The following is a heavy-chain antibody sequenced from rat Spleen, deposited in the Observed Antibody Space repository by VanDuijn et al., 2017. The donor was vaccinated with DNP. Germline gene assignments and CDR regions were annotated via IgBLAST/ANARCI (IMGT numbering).Heavy chain of an antibody. Sequence: EVQLQESGPGLVKPSQSLSLSCSVTGYSITSYYWGWIRKFPGNKMAWIGHISYSGRTTYNPSLKSRISISRDTSKNQFFLQLNSVSTDDTATYYCATTARFDYWGQGVMVTVSS. V-gene: IGHV3-1*01. CDR1: GYSITSYY. CDR3: ATTARFDY. J-gene: IGHJ2*01. CDR2: ISYSGRT.